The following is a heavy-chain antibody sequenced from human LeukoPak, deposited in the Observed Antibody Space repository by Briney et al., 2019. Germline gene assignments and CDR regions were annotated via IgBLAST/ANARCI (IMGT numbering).Heavy chain of an antibody. Sequence: GGSLRLSCAASGFTFSSYGMHWVRQAPGKGLEWVAFIRYDGSNKYYADSVKGRFTISRDNSKNTLYLQMNSLRAEDTAVYYCAKDSTPRRRSYGSGSYQDYWGQGTLVTVSS. CDR2: IRYDGSNK. J-gene: IGHJ4*02. V-gene: IGHV3-30*02. D-gene: IGHD3-10*01. CDR3: AKDSTPRRRSYGSGSYQDY. CDR1: GFTFSSYG.